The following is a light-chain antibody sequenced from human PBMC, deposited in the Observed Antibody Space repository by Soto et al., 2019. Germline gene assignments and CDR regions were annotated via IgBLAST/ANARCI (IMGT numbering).Light chain of an antibody. CDR2: GAS. J-gene: IGKJ5*01. Sequence: EIVLTQSPVTLSLSPGDRATLSCRASQSVSSYLAWYQQKPGQAPRLLIYGASNRATGIPARFSASGSGTDFTLTITSLEPEDFAVYYCQQRSNWPPAITFGQGTRLEIK. CDR3: QQRSNWPPAIT. V-gene: IGKV3-11*01. CDR1: QSVSSY.